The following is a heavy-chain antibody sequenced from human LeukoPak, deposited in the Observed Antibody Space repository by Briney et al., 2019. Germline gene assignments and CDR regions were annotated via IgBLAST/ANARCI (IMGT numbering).Heavy chain of an antibody. V-gene: IGHV7-4-1*02. CDR1: GYTFTSYA. CDR3: AKKHYDSSGYTDLLRGYYYYMDV. CDR2: INTNTGNP. J-gene: IGHJ6*03. D-gene: IGHD3-22*01. Sequence: ASVKVSCKASGYTFTSYAMNWVRQAPGQGLEWMGWINTNTGNPTYAQGFTGRFVFSLDTSVSTAYLQISSLKAEDTAVYYCAKKHYDSSGYTDLLRGYYYYMDVWGKGTTVTISS.